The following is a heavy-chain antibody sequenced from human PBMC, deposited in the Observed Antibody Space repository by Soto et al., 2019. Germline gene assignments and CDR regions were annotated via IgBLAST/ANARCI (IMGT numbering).Heavy chain of an antibody. J-gene: IGHJ6*03. CDR1: GGSISSYY. CDR2: IYYSGST. V-gene: IGHV4-59*01. CDR3: ARMGLLLSVYYMDV. D-gene: IGHD2-15*01. Sequence: SETLSLTCTVSGGSISSYYWSWIRQPPGKGLEWIGYIYYSGSTNYNPSLKSRVTISVDTSKNQFSLKLSSVTAADTAVYYCARMGLLLSVYYMDVWGKGTTVTVSS.